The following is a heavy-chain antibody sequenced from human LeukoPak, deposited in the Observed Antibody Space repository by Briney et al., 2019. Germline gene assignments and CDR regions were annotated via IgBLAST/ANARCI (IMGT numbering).Heavy chain of an antibody. J-gene: IGHJ4*02. Sequence: GGSLRLSCAASGFTFSSYSMHWVRQAPGKGLEWVSSISSSSSYIYYADSVKGRFTISRDNAKNSLYLQMNSLRAEDTAVYYCARTNDFWSGDFDYWGQGTLVTVSS. D-gene: IGHD3-3*01. CDR2: ISSSSSYI. V-gene: IGHV3-21*01. CDR3: ARTNDFWSGDFDY. CDR1: GFTFSSYS.